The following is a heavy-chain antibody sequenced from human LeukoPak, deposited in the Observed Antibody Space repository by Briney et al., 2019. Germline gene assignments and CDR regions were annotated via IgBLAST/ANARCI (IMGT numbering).Heavy chain of an antibody. CDR2: ISGSGGST. CDR3: AKDPFPGRLGALDY. J-gene: IGHJ4*02. Sequence: TGGSLRLSCAASGFTFSSYAMSWVRQAPGKGLEWVSAISGSGGSTYYADSVKGRFTISRDNSKNTLYLQMNNLRAEDTAVYYCAKDPFPGRLGALDYWGQGTLVTVSS. V-gene: IGHV3-23*01. D-gene: IGHD1-26*01. CDR1: GFTFSSYA.